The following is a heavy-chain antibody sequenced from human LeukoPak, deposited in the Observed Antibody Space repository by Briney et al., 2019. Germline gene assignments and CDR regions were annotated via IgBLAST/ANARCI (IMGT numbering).Heavy chain of an antibody. CDR2: ISYDGRNI. D-gene: IGHD2-2*01. J-gene: IGHJ4*02. CDR3: AKGPLRGTAAAIDY. CDR1: GFTFNNYG. Sequence: RPGKSLRLSCAASGFTFNNYGMHWVRQAPGKGLEWVAVISYDGRNIHYPDSVKGRFTISRDISTDTLWLQMDSLRTEDTAVYYCAKGPLRGTAAAIDYWGQGTLVTVPS. V-gene: IGHV3-30*18.